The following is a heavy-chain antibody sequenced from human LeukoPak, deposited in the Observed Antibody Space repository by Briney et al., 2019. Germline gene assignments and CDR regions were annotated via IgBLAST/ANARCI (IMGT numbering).Heavy chain of an antibody. CDR1: GGTFSSYT. V-gene: IGHV1-69*02. CDR3: VRNDWNDRGDDY. Sequence: SVKVSCKASGGTFSSYTISWVRQAPGQGLEWMGRIIPILGIANYAQKFQGRVTITADKSTSTAYMELSSLRSEDTAVYYCVRNDWNDRGDDYWGQGTLVTVSS. D-gene: IGHD1-1*01. CDR2: IIPILGIA. J-gene: IGHJ4*02.